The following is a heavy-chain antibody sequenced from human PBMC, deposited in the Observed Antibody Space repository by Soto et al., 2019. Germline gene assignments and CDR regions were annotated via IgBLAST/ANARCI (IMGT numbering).Heavy chain of an antibody. D-gene: IGHD2-15*01. Sequence: PSETLSLTCSVSGDSISTVEYFWAWIRQPPGQALEYIGYIYKSTTTYYNPSFESRVAISLDTSKSQFSLTVTSVTAADTAVYFCARGRYCLTGRCFPNWFDSWGQGTLVTVSS. J-gene: IGHJ5*01. CDR2: IYKSTTT. V-gene: IGHV4-30-4*01. CDR1: GDSISTVEYF. CDR3: ARGRYCLTGRCFPNWFDS.